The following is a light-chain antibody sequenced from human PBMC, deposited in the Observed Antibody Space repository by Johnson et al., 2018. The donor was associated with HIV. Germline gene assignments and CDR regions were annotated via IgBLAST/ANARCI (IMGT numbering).Light chain of an antibody. CDR3: GTWDSSLRTGF. CDR2: DNN. J-gene: IGLJ1*01. V-gene: IGLV1-51*01. CDR1: SSNIGNNY. Sequence: QSILTQPPSVSAAPGQKVTISCSGSSSNIGNNYVSWYQQFPHRAPKLLISDNNKRPSGIPDRFSGSKSGASATLDITGLQPGDEADYYCGTWDSSLRTGFFGTGTKVTVL.